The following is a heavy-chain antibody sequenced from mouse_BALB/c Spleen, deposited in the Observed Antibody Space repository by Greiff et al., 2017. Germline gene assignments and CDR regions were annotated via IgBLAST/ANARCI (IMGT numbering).Heavy chain of an antibody. CDR1: GFTFSSYA. J-gene: IGHJ2*01. D-gene: IGHD2-3*01. Sequence: EVKLVESGGGLVKPGGSLKLSCAASGFTFSSYAMSWVRQTPEKRLEWVASISSGGSTYYPDSVKGRFTISRDNARNILYLQMSSLRSEDTAMYYCAREWRLLNYFDYWGQGTTLTVSS. V-gene: IGHV5-6-5*01. CDR3: AREWRLLNYFDY. CDR2: ISSGGST.